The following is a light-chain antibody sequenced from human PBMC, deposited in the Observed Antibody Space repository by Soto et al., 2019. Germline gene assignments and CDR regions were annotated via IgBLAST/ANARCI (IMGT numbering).Light chain of an antibody. Sequence: DIVMTQSPATLSVSPGERATLSCRASQSVSSYLAWYKQKPGQAPRLLIYGASTRATGIPARFSGSGSGTEFTLTISSLQSEDCAVYYCQQYNNWPPWTFGQGTKVEIK. V-gene: IGKV3-15*01. CDR1: QSVSSY. CDR2: GAS. J-gene: IGKJ1*01. CDR3: QQYNNWPPWT.